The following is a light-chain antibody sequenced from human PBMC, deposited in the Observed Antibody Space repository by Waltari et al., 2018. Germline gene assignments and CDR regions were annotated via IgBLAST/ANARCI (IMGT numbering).Light chain of an antibody. CDR1: TSNIGDNY. CDR3: GTWDNTLSPV. V-gene: IGLV1-51*02. J-gene: IGLJ2*01. Sequence: QSVLTQPPSVSAAPGQKVTISCSGSTSNIGDNYVSWYQKFPGAAPKVPIYGDTKRTTGTPDRSSASNPGTSATLDITGLQTGDEADYFCGTWDNTLSPVFGGGTTVTVL. CDR2: GDT.